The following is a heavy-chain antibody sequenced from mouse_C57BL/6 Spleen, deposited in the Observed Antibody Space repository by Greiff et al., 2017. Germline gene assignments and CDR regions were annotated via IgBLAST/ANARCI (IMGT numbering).Heavy chain of an antibody. V-gene: IGHV1-58*01. J-gene: IGHJ2*01. CDR3: AKSSTGSSYDFDY. D-gene: IGHD1-1*01. CDR2: IYSGNGYT. CDR1: GYTFTSSG. Sequence: VQLQQSGAELVRPGSSVKMSCTTSGYTFTSSGINWVKQRPGQGLEWIGYIYSGNGYTEYNEKFKGKATLTSDTSSSTAYMQLSSLTSEDSAIYCCAKSSTGSSYDFDYWGQGTTLTVSS.